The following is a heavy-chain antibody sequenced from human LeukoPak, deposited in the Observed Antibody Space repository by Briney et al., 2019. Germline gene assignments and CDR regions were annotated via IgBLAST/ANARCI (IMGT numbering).Heavy chain of an antibody. D-gene: IGHD2-2*01. V-gene: IGHV6-1*01. CDR3: ARRLTQYDCFDP. Sequence: SQTLSLTCAISGDSVSSNSVTWNWIRQSPSRGPEWLGRTYYRSTWYNDYAVSVRGRITVNPDTSKNQFSLHLNSVTPEDTAVYYCARRLTQYDCFDPWGQGILVTVSS. J-gene: IGHJ5*02. CDR1: GDSVSSNSVT. CDR2: TYYRSTWYN.